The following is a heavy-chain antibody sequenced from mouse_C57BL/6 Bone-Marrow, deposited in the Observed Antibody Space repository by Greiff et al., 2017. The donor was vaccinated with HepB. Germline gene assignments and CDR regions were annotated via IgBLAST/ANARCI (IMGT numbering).Heavy chain of an antibody. J-gene: IGHJ3*01. Sequence: EVQVVESGAELVRPGASVKLSCTASGFNIKDDYMHWVKQRPEQGLEWIGWIDPENGDTEYASKFQGKATITADTSSNTAYLQLSSLTSEDTAVYYCTTLQLTPEFAYWGQGTLVTVSA. CDR2: IDPENGDT. CDR3: TTLQLTPEFAY. D-gene: IGHD3-2*02. V-gene: IGHV14-4*01. CDR1: GFNIKDDY.